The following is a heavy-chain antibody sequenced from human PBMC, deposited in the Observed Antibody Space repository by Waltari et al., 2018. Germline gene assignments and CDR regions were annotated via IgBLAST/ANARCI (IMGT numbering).Heavy chain of an antibody. D-gene: IGHD3-22*01. V-gene: IGHV1-18*01. CDR1: GYTFTSYG. Sequence: QVQLVQSGAEVKKPGASVKVSCKASGYTFTSYGISWVRQAPGQGLEWMGWISAYNGNTNYAQKLQGRVTMTTDTSQSTAYMELRSRRSDDTAVDYCARGSDKRSGYYYKDYYYGRDVGGQGIRVTVSS. J-gene: IGHJ6*02. CDR2: ISAYNGNT. CDR3: ARGSDKRSGYYYKDYYYGRDV.